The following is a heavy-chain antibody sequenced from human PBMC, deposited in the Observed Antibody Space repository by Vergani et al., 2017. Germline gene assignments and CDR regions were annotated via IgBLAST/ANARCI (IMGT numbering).Heavy chain of an antibody. CDR3: VRDRGLXAGGRCYTEAWDY. Sequence: QVQLVESGGNVVQSGTSLRLSCVVSGFALNRHAMYWVRQAPGKGLEWVVGISFDGTNEYYPDLVKGRFTISRDIAKNTLYLQVRSLRLEDTGVYHCVRDRGLXAGGRCYTEAWDYWGQGTPVTVSS. CDR2: ISFDGTNE. J-gene: IGHJ4*02. D-gene: IGHD2-2*02. CDR1: GFALNRHA. V-gene: IGHV3-30-3*01.